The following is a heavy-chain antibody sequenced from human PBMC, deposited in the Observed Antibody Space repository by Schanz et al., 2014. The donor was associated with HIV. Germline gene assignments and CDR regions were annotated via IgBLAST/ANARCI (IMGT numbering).Heavy chain of an antibody. CDR3: ARDYPYSSSSNYFDY. J-gene: IGHJ4*02. Sequence: QVQLVESGGGVVQPGRSLRLSCAASGFTFSRDGMNWVRQAPGKGLECVAVISYDGSNEYYADSVKGRFTISRDNSKNTLYLQMNSLRAEDTAVYSCARDYPYSSSSNYFDYWGQGTLVTVSS. V-gene: IGHV3-30*03. CDR1: GFTFSRDG. CDR2: ISYDGSNE. D-gene: IGHD6-6*01.